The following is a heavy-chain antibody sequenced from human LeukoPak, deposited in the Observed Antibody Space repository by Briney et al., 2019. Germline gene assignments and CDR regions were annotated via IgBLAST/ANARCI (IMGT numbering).Heavy chain of an antibody. CDR3: ARDQLGAPRYYYGMDV. CDR1: GFTLNNYA. Sequence: PGGSLRLSCAASGFTLNNYAMSWVRQAPGKGLEWVSAMSGSGGDTFYADSVKGRFTISRDHSRPTLFLQMNSLRAEDTAVYYCARDQLGAPRYYYGMDVWGQGTTVTVSS. J-gene: IGHJ6*02. V-gene: IGHV3-23*01. D-gene: IGHD3-16*01. CDR2: MSGSGGDT.